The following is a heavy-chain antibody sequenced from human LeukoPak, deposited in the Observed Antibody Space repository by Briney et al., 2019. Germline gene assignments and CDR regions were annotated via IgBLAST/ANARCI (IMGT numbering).Heavy chain of an antibody. CDR1: GGSISSYY. Sequence: PSETLSLTCTVSGGSISSYYWSWIRQPAGKGLEWIGRIYTSGSTNYNPSLKSRVTMSVDTSKNQFSLKLSSVTAADTAVYYCARDDYHSSGYYYWEKNWFDPWGQGTLVTVSS. J-gene: IGHJ5*02. D-gene: IGHD3-22*01. CDR3: ARDDYHSSGYYYWEKNWFDP. CDR2: IYTSGST. V-gene: IGHV4-4*07.